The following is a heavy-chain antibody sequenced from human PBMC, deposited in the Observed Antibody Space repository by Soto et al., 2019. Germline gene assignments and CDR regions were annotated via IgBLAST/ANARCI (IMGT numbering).Heavy chain of an antibody. CDR3: AREKTSYGMDV. J-gene: IGHJ6*02. CDR1: GYTFTSYD. Sequence: QVQLVQSGAEVKKPGASVKVSCKASGYTFTSYDIKWVRQATGQGLEWMGWMNPNSGNTGYAQKAQGRVTRTRNTSISTAYTELSRLRSEDTAVYYGAREKTSYGMDVWGQGTTVTVSS. V-gene: IGHV1-8*01. CDR2: MNPNSGNT.